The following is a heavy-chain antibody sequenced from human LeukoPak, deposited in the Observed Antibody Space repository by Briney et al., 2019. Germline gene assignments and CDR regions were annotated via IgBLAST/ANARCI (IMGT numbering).Heavy chain of an antibody. CDR3: ARHVVPYSSGLTGFDY. Sequence: KGGESLKISCKGSGYSFTSYWIGWVRQMPGKGLGWMGIIYPGDSDARYSPSFQGQVTISADKSITTAYLQWSSLKASDTAMYYCARHVVPYSSGLTGFDYWGQGTLVTVSS. D-gene: IGHD6-19*01. V-gene: IGHV5-51*01. J-gene: IGHJ4*02. CDR1: GYSFTSYW. CDR2: IYPGDSDA.